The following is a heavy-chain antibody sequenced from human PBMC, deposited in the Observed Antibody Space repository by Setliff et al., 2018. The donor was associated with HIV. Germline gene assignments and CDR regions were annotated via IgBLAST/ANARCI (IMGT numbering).Heavy chain of an antibody. V-gene: IGHV4-39*01. J-gene: IGHJ3*02. Sequence: SETLSLTCTISGGSISNSDYYWGWIRRPPGKGLEWISSIYYSGTTYYNASLKSRVTMSVDTSKNQFFLKLNSVTAADTAVYYCARRGGIAVAGRGVTRGFDIWGQGTSVTV. CDR1: GGSISNSDYY. D-gene: IGHD6-19*01. CDR2: IYYSGTT. CDR3: ARRGGIAVAGRGVTRGFDI.